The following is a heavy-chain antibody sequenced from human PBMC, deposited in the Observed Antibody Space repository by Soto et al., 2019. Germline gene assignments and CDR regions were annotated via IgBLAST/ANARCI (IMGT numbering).Heavy chain of an antibody. CDR2: IIPIFGTA. Sequence: QVQLVQSGAEVQKPGSSVKVSCKASGGTFSSYAISWVRQAPGQGLEWMGGIIPIFGTANYAQKFQGRVTITADESTSTAYMELSSLRSEDTAVYYCGSIAAAGTRYYYYYGMDVWGQGTTVTVSS. D-gene: IGHD6-13*01. CDR1: GGTFSSYA. J-gene: IGHJ6*02. V-gene: IGHV1-69*01. CDR3: GSIAAAGTRYYYYYGMDV.